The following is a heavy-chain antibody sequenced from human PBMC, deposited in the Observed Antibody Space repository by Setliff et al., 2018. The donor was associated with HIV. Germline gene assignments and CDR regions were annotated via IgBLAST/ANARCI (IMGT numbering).Heavy chain of an antibody. Sequence: GGSLRLSCAVSGFTFEDYGMSWVRQAPGKGLEWVSGINWNGGSTGYVDSVKGRFTISRDNAKNSLYLQMNSLRAEDMALYYCARASYYYDSSGWVDYWGQGTLVTVSS. CDR3: ARASYYYDSSGWVDY. CDR2: INWNGGST. J-gene: IGHJ4*02. V-gene: IGHV3-20*04. D-gene: IGHD3-22*01. CDR1: GFTFEDYG.